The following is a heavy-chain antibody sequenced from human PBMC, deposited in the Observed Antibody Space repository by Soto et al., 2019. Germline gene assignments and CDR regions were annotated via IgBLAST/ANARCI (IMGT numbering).Heavy chain of an antibody. Sequence: ASVKVSCKASGYTFTSYGISWVRQAPGQGLEWMGWISAYNGNTNYAQKLQGRVTMTADTSTSTAYMELRSLRSDDTAGYYCARGPYYYDSSGYGGHYFDYWGQGTLVTVSS. CDR1: GYTFTSYG. CDR2: ISAYNGNT. J-gene: IGHJ4*02. CDR3: ARGPYYYDSSGYGGHYFDY. D-gene: IGHD3-22*01. V-gene: IGHV1-18*04.